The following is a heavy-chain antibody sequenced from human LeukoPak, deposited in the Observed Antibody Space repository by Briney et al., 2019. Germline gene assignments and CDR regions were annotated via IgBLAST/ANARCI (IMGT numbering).Heavy chain of an antibody. J-gene: IGHJ5*02. Sequence: GGSLRLSCAASGFTFSTYNMNWVRQAPGKGLEWVSSITSSSSYIYYADSVKGRFTISRDNAKNSLYLQMNSLRAEDTAVYYCAKVGPAAAGTAYGSGWFDPWGQGTLVTVSS. CDR1: GFTFSTYN. CDR3: AKVGPAAAGTAYGSGWFDP. V-gene: IGHV3-21*01. D-gene: IGHD6-13*01. CDR2: ITSSSSYI.